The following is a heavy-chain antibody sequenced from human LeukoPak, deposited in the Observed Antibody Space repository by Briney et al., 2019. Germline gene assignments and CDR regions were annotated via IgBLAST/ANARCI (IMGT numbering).Heavy chain of an antibody. V-gene: IGHV3-9*01. CDR2: ISWNSGSI. J-gene: IGHJ4*02. CDR3: AKDNRRHYTSGPNPDSLH. Sequence: GRSLRLSCAGSGFILNNYAMQWVRQPPGKGLEWVSGISWNSGSIDYGDSVKGRFTISRDNAKNSLYLQMNSLRVEDTAFYYCAKDNRRHYTSGPNPDSLHWGQGALVTVSS. D-gene: IGHD6-19*01. CDR1: GFILNNYA.